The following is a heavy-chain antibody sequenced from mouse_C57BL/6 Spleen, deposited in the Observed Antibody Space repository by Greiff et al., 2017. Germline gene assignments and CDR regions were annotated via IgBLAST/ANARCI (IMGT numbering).Heavy chain of an antibody. V-gene: IGHV1-4*01. CDR3: AREVMVTTAYYYAMDY. CDR1: GYTFTSYT. J-gene: IGHJ4*01. CDR2: INPSSGYT. D-gene: IGHD2-1*01. Sequence: QVQLQQSGAELARPGASVKMSCKASGYTFTSYTMHWVKQRPGQGLEWIGYINPSSGYTKYNQKFKDKATLTADKSSSTAYMQLSSLTSEDSAVYYCAREVMVTTAYYYAMDYWGQGTSVTVSS.